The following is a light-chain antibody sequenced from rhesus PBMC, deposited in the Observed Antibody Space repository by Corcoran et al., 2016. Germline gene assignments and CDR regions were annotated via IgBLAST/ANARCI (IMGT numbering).Light chain of an antibody. CDR3: QQYSSRPLT. CDR1: QGISSW. Sequence: DIQMTQSPSSLSASVGDTVTITCRASQGISSWLAWYQQKPGKAPKPRIYKASSLQSGVPSRFSGSGSGTDFTLTIRSLQSEDFATYYCQQYSSRPLTFGGGTKVELK. J-gene: IGKJ4*01. CDR2: KAS. V-gene: IGKV1-22*01.